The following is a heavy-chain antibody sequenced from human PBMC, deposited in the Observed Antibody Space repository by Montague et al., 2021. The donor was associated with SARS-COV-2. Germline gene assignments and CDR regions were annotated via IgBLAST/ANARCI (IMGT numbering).Heavy chain of an antibody. J-gene: IGHJ6*02. CDR2: MYNSRSS. CDR3: AREGIPTPGAEWKILHYHGMDV. CDR1: GGSISAYY. V-gene: IGHV4-59*13. Sequence: SETLSLTCTVSGGSISAYYWSWIRQPPGKGLEWIAYMYNSRSSNYNPSLKSRVSISVDTSKSQFSLKLTSVTAADTAVYYCAREGIPTPGAEWKILHYHGMDVWGLGTTVTVS. D-gene: IGHD1-14*01.